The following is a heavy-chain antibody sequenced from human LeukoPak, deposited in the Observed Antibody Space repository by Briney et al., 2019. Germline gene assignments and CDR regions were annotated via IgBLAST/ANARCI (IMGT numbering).Heavy chain of an antibody. CDR3: ARVGYSGALIGAFGI. V-gene: IGHV4-39*07. J-gene: IGHJ3*02. CDR1: GGSISSYY. CDR2: IYHGGST. D-gene: IGHD1-26*01. Sequence: SETLSLTCTVSGGSISSYYWGWIRQPPGKGLEWIGSIYHGGSTYFNPSLKSRITISVDTSKNQFSLKLNSVTAADTAVYSCARVGYSGALIGAFGIWGQGTMVTVSS.